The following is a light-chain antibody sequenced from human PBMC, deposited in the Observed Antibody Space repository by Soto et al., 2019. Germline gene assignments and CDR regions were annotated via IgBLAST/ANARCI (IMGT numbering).Light chain of an antibody. CDR1: QSVSNNY. J-gene: IGKJ1*01. CDR2: GAS. Sequence: EIVLTQSPGTLSLSPGERATLSCRASQSVSNNYLAWYQQKPGQAPRLLIYGASNRATGILDGFSGSGSGTDFTLTISRLEPEDFAVYYCQQYGSSGTFGQGTKVDIK. CDR3: QQYGSSGT. V-gene: IGKV3-20*01.